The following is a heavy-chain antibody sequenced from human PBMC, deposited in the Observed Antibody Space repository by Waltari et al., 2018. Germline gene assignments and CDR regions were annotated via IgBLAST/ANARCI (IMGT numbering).Heavy chain of an antibody. V-gene: IGHV3-74*03. CDR2: FRGDGGDS. D-gene: IGHD1-26*01. CDR1: GFIFSSHW. Sequence: EVQLVESGGGLVQPGGSLRLSCAASGFIFSSHWMHWVRQPPGKGLGWVARFRGDGGDSTYADSGNGRFTISRDNAKNTLYLQMNSLRAEDTAIYYCATDLILGSGSLGYWGQGTLVTVSS. CDR3: ATDLILGSGSLGY. J-gene: IGHJ4*02.